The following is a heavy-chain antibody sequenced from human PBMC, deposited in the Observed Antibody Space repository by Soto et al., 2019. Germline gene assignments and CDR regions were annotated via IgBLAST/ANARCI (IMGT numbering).Heavy chain of an antibody. Sequence: GGSLRLSCAASGFAFSSYDMHWVRQATGKGLEWVSAIGTAGDTYYPGSVKGRFTISRENAKNSLYLQMNSLRAGDTAVYYCARALRGVVVPAAIGHYYYYGMDVWGQGTTVTVSS. D-gene: IGHD2-2*01. V-gene: IGHV3-13*01. CDR2: IGTAGDT. J-gene: IGHJ6*02. CDR1: GFAFSSYD. CDR3: ARALRGVVVPAAIGHYYYYGMDV.